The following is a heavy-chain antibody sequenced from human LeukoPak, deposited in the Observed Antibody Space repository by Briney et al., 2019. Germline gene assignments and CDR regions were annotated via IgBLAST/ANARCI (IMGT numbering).Heavy chain of an antibody. CDR2: ISYDGSNK. V-gene: IGHV3-30*03. CDR1: GFTFSSYG. Sequence: GGSLRLSCAASGFTFSSYGMHWVRQAQGKGLEWVAVISYDGSNKYYADSVKGRFTISRDNSKNTLYLQMNSLRAEDTAVYYCARGGYSYGHYFDYWGQGTLVTVSS. D-gene: IGHD5-18*01. J-gene: IGHJ4*02. CDR3: ARGGYSYGHYFDY.